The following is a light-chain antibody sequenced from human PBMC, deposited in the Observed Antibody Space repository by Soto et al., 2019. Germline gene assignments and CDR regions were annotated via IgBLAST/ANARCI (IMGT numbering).Light chain of an antibody. Sequence: DIQMTQSPSSLSASVGDRVSITCRASQDISNDLGWYQQKPGTAPNRLIYAASSSQGGVPSRFSGSGSGTEFTLTVSSLQAEDLATYYCLQHNSYPLTFGQGTTVEIK. V-gene: IGKV1-17*01. CDR1: QDISND. CDR3: LQHNSYPLT. J-gene: IGKJ1*01. CDR2: AAS.